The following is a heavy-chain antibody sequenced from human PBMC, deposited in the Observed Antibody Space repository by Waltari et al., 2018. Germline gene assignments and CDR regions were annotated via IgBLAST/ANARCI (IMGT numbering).Heavy chain of an antibody. CDR2: IYHSGST. D-gene: IGHD1-1*01. CDR1: GYSISSGYY. V-gene: IGHV4-38-2*01. Sequence: QVQLQVSGPGLVKPSETLSLTCAVSGYSISSGYYWGWIRQPPGKGLEWIGSIYHSGSTYYTPSLKSRVTISVDTSKNQFSLKLSSVTAADTAVYYCASHQNQLGDWGQGTLVTVSS. CDR3: ASHQNQLGD. J-gene: IGHJ4*02.